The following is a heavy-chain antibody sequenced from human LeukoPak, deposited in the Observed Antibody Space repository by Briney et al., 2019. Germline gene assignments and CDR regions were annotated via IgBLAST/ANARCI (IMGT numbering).Heavy chain of an antibody. CDR3: AREPYYGVACSLRYFQH. CDR1: GYTFTSYG. D-gene: IGHD2-21*01. Sequence: PRASVKVSCKASGYTFTSYGISWVRPAPGQGLEWMGWISAYNGNTNYAQKLQGRVTMTTDTSTSTAYTELRSLRSDDTAVYYCAREPYYGVACSLRYFQHWAQRPLVTVSS. CDR2: ISAYNGNT. V-gene: IGHV1-18*01. J-gene: IGHJ1*01.